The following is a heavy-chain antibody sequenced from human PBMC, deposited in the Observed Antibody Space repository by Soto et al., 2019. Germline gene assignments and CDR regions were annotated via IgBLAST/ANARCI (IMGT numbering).Heavy chain of an antibody. Sequence: PGGSLRLCCSASGFTFRSYAMHWVRQAPVKGLEYVSAISSNGDSTYYADSVKGRFTISRDNFKNTLYLQMSSLRAEDTAVYYCVKRGPSSSSLYYGMDVWGQGTTVTVS. CDR2: ISSNGDST. CDR3: VKRGPSSSSLYYGMDV. V-gene: IGHV3-64D*06. J-gene: IGHJ6*02. D-gene: IGHD6-6*01. CDR1: GFTFRSYA.